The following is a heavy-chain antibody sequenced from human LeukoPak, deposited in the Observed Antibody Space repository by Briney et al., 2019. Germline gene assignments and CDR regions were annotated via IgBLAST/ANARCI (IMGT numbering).Heavy chain of an antibody. Sequence: PSETLSLTCAVYGGSFSGYYWNWIRQPPGKGLEWIGEINHNGGTNYNPSLKGRVTMSVDTSKNQFSLKLSSVTAADTAFYYCTRAGTGDRSAVFDSWGQGSLVTVSS. CDR3: TRAGTGDRSAVFDS. D-gene: IGHD7-27*01. CDR1: GGSFSGYY. V-gene: IGHV4-34*01. J-gene: IGHJ4*02. CDR2: INHNGGT.